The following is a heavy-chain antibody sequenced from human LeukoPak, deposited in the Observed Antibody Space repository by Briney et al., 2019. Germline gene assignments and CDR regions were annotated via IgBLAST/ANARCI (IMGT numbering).Heavy chain of an antibody. D-gene: IGHD2-15*01. J-gene: IGHJ4*02. CDR3: AKDAPYCSGGSCYSVFDY. CDR2: IRYDGSNK. CDR1: GFTFSSYG. Sequence: PGGSLRLSCAASGFTFSSYGMHWVRQAPGKGLEWVAFIRYDGSNKYYADSVKGRFTISRDNSKNMLYLQMNSLRGEDTAVYYCAKDAPYCSGGSCYSVFDYWGQGTLVTVSS. V-gene: IGHV3-30*02.